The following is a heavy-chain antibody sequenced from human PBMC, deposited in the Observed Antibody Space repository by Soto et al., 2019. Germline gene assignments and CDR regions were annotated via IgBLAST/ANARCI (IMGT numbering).Heavy chain of an antibody. Sequence: GGSLRLSCAASGFTFSSYSMNWVRQAPGKGLEWVSYISSSSTTIYYADSVKGRFTISRDNAKNSLHLQMNSLRDEDTAVYYCARDSGYSSGWYVDWFDPWGQGTLVTVSS. V-gene: IGHV3-48*02. CDR2: ISSSSTTI. CDR1: GFTFSSYS. D-gene: IGHD6-19*01. J-gene: IGHJ5*02. CDR3: ARDSGYSSGWYVDWFDP.